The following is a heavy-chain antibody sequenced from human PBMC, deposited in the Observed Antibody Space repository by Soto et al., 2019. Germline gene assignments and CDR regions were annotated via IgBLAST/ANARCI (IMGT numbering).Heavy chain of an antibody. CDR1: GFTFSSYW. CDR3: VRGDGDYYDGNGYLGRH. D-gene: IGHD3-22*01. J-gene: IGHJ4*02. Sequence: EVQLVESGGGLVQPGGSLRLSCAASGFTFSSYWMHWVRQAPGKGLVWVSRLKSDGSGTMYGDSVKGRLTISRDNAKNTLYLQIDSLRVEDTAVYYCVRGDGDYYDGNGYLGRHWGQGTLVSVSS. CDR2: LKSDGSGT. V-gene: IGHV3-74*03.